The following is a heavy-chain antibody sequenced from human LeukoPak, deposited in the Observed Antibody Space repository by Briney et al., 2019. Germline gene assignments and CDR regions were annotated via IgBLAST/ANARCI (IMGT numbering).Heavy chain of an antibody. Sequence: SETLSLTCTVSGSSVSSGSYYWSWIRQPPGKGLEWIGYIYYSGSTNYNPSLKSRGTISVDTSKNQFSLKLSSVTAADTAVYYCARVYGDYAEDWFDPWGQGTLVTVSS. V-gene: IGHV4-61*01. CDR3: ARVYGDYAEDWFDP. CDR1: GSSVSSGSYY. J-gene: IGHJ5*02. CDR2: IYYSGST. D-gene: IGHD4-17*01.